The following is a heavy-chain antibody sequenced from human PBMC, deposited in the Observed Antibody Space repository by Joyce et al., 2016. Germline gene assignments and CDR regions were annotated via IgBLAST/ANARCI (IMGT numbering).Heavy chain of an antibody. D-gene: IGHD4-11*01. J-gene: IGHJ6*02. Sequence: QVHLVQSGAEVKKSGSSVRVSCKASGGSFNKYTGSWVRQATGQGLALMERSIPMGNMTNYAQEVQGRVTMTATTSTTTAYMELTVLGFDETAVYLCAGTFNYPHHDGMDVWGQGTTVTVSS. CDR2: SIPMGNMT. CDR1: GGSFNKYT. V-gene: IGHV1-69*02. CDR3: AGTFNYPHHDGMDV.